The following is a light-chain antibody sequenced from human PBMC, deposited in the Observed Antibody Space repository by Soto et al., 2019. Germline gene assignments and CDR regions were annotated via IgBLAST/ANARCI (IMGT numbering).Light chain of an antibody. J-gene: IGKJ4*01. Sequence: IQLTQSPSSLSASVGDRVTITCRASQGISSYLAWYQQKPGKAPKLLIYAASTLQSGVPSRFSGSGSGTDFTLTISSLQPADFATYYCQQLRTFGGGTKVEIK. CDR1: QGISSY. V-gene: IGKV1-9*01. CDR2: AAS. CDR3: QQLRT.